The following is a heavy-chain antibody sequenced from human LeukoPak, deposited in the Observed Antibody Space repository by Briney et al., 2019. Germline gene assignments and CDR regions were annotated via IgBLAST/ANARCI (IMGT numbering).Heavy chain of an antibody. V-gene: IGHV4-34*01. CDR3: ASLRGTSFYYDSGGYLGY. D-gene: IGHD3-22*01. Sequence: SETLSLTCGVYGVSFSGYYWSWIRQPPGKGLECIGEINHSGSTNYNPSLKSRATISVDTSKSQFSLKLRSVTAADTAVYYCASLRGTSFYYDSGGYLGYWGQGTLVTVPP. J-gene: IGHJ4*02. CDR1: GVSFSGYY. CDR2: INHSGST.